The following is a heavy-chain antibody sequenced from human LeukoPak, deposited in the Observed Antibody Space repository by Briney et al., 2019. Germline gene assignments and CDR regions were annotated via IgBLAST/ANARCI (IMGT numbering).Heavy chain of an antibody. CDR3: ARDSGYSYADGY. V-gene: IGHV3-74*01. D-gene: IGHD5-18*01. Sequence: GGSLRLSCAASGFTFSSYWMYWVRQAPGKGLVCVSRINTDGTSTTYADSVKGRFTISRDNAKNTLYLQMSSLRDEDTAVYYCARDSGYSYADGYWGQGTLVTVSS. CDR1: GFTFSSYW. J-gene: IGHJ4*02. CDR2: INTDGTST.